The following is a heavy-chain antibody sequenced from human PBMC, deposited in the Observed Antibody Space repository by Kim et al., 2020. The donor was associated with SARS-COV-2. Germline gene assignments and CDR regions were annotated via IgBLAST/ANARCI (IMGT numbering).Heavy chain of an antibody. CDR1: GGSISSYY. V-gene: IGHV4-59*08. D-gene: IGHD2-15*01. Sequence: SETLSLTCTVSGGSISSYYWSWIRQPPGKGLEWIGYIYYSGSTNYNPSLKSRVTISVDTSKNQFSLKLSSVTAADTAVYYCARHANPTWSYWYFDLWGRGTLVTVSS. CDR3: ARHANPTWSYWYFDL. J-gene: IGHJ2*01. CDR2: IYYSGST.